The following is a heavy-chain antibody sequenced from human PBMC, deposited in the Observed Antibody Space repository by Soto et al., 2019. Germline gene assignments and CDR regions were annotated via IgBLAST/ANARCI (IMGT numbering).Heavy chain of an antibody. Sequence: LSQTRSLTCAISGDTVSSNRAAWNWIRQSPSRGLEWLGRTYYRTRWYNDYAVSVKGRITINPDPSRNQFYLQVNSVTSEDTAVYYCAAATRGYLYYGLDVWGQGTTVTVSS. V-gene: IGHV6-1*01. CDR3: AAATRGYLYYGLDV. D-gene: IGHD5-12*01. CDR2: TYYRTRWYN. J-gene: IGHJ6*02. CDR1: GDTVSSNRAA.